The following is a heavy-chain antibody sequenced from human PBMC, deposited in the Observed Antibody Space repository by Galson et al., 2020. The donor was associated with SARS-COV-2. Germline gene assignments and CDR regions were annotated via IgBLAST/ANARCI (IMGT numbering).Heavy chain of an antibody. CDR3: ARETYYDSSGYYLSPGMDV. CDR1: GFTFSHYG. Sequence: GESLKISCAASGFTFSHYGIHWVRQAPGKGLEWVALVWYGGSNQYYADSVKGRFSISRDNSKNTLYLQMNSLRAEDTAVYYCARETYYDSSGYYLSPGMDVWGQGTTVTVSS. J-gene: IGHJ6*02. CDR2: VWYGGSNQ. D-gene: IGHD3-22*01. V-gene: IGHV3-33*01.